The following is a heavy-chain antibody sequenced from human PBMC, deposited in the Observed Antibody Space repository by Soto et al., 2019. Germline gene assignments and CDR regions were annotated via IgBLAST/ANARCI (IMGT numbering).Heavy chain of an antibody. CDR3: AREVTYYYDSIGYYEY. D-gene: IGHD3-22*01. CDR2: INPNSGGT. J-gene: IGHJ4*02. V-gene: IGHV1-2*04. CDR1: GYTFTGYY. Sequence: ASVEVSCKASGYTFTGYYMHWVRQAPGQGLEWMGWINPNSGGTNYAQKFQGWVTMTRDTSISTAYMELSRLRSDDTAVYYCAREVTYYYDSIGYYEYWGQGTMVTFSS.